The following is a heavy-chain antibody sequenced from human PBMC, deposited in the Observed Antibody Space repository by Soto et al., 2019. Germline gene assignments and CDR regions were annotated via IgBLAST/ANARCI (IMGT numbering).Heavy chain of an antibody. Sequence: TVSGGSISSSSYYWGWIRQPPGKGLEWIGSIYYSGSTYYNPSLKSRVTISVDTSKNQFSLKLSSVTAADTAVYYCARSHSIVVVTAIFDYWGQGTLVTVSS. CDR2: IYYSGST. D-gene: IGHD2-21*02. CDR3: ARSHSIVVVTAIFDY. J-gene: IGHJ4*02. V-gene: IGHV4-39*01. CDR1: GGSISSSSYY.